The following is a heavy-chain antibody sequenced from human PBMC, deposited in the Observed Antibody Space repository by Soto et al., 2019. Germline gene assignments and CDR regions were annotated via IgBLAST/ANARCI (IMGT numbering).Heavy chain of an antibody. CDR1: GVTLGSYE. V-gene: IGHV3-48*03. CDR3: VLSIRG. Sequence: GGSLRLSCAASGVTLGSYEMNWVRQAPGKGLEWVAYISTSGSTTYYADSVKGRFTISRDNAKNSLYLQMSSLGAEDTAIYYCVLSIRGWGQGTLVTVS. J-gene: IGHJ4*02. CDR2: ISTSGSTT. D-gene: IGHD3-10*01.